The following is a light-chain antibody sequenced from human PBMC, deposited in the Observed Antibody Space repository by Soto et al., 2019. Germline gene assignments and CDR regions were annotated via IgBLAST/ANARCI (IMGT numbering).Light chain of an antibody. CDR1: QSVSSSF. V-gene: IGKV3-20*01. J-gene: IGKJ1*01. CDR2: GAS. CDR3: QQYGSSPWT. Sequence: EIVLTQSPGTLSLSPGERATLSCRAIQSVSSSFLAWYQQKPGQAPRLLIYGASSRPTGIPDRFSGSGSGTDFTLTISRLEPENFAVYYCQQYGSSPWTFGQGTKVEIK.